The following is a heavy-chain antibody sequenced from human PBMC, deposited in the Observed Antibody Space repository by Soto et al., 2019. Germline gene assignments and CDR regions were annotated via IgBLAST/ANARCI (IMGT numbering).Heavy chain of an antibody. D-gene: IGHD6-6*01. J-gene: IGHJ4*02. CDR2: IHYSGTT. V-gene: IGHV4-30-4*01. Sequence: SETPSLTCTVSGDSISSGDYYWSWIRQPPGKGLEWIGDIHYSGTTHYNPSLKSRATISVDTSRNQFSLKLRSVTAADTAVYYCARDPRFGSSSSNGDYWGQGILVTVSS. CDR3: ARDPRFGSSSSNGDY. CDR1: GDSISSGDYY.